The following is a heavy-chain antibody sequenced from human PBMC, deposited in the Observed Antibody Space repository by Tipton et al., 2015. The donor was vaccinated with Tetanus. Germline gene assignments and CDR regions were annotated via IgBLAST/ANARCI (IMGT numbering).Heavy chain of an antibody. V-gene: IGHV3-74*01. CDR1: GFTSKSHY. D-gene: IGHD5-12*01. CDR2: INPDGRRT. J-gene: IGHJ4*02. CDR3: VSRYSNAWYYFDI. Sequence: SLRLSCAASGFTSKSHYMHWVRQAPGKGLVWISRINPDGRRTNYADSVKGRFTISRDNAKNSLLLEMSSLRVEDTAVYFCVSRYSNAWYYFDIWGQGTPVTVSS.